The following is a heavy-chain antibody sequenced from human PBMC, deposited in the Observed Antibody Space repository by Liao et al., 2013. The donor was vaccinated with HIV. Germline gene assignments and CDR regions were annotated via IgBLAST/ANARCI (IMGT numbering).Heavy chain of an antibody. CDR1: GGSISSYY. Sequence: QVHLQESGPGLVKPSETLSLTCTVSGGSISSYYWSWIRQPAGKGLEWIGRIYSSGSTNYNPSLKSRVTLSVDTSENQFSLKLNSVTAADTAIYYCARTGWDWPDTFDIWGQGTVVTVSS. D-gene: IGHD3/OR15-3a*01. J-gene: IGHJ3*02. V-gene: IGHV4-4*07. CDR3: ARTGWDWPDTFDI. CDR2: IYSSGST.